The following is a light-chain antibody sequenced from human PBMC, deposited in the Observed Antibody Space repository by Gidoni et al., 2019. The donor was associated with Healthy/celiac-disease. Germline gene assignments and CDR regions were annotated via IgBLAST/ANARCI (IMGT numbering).Light chain of an antibody. J-gene: IGLJ2*01. CDR3: QAWDISTVV. CDR1: KLGDKY. V-gene: IGLV3-1*01. Sequence: SYELTQPPSVSVSPGQTASITCSGVKLGDKYACWYQQKPGQAPVLVIYHDSKRPSGIPERFSGSNSGNTATLTISGTQAMDEADYYCQAWDISTVVFGGGTKLTVL. CDR2: HDS.